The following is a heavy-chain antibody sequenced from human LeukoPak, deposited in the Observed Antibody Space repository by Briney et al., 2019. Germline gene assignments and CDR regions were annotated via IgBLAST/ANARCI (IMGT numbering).Heavy chain of an antibody. CDR2: MHPNSGGT. Sequence: GASVKVSCKASGYTFTDYYMHWLRQAPGQGLEWMGWMHPNSGGTNYAQKFQGRVTMTRDTSISTAYMDLSSLRSDDTAVYYCVRHTTIFGVAIIDIWGQGTMVTVSS. J-gene: IGHJ3*02. CDR3: VRHTTIFGVAIIDI. V-gene: IGHV1-2*02. CDR1: GYTFTDYY. D-gene: IGHD3-3*01.